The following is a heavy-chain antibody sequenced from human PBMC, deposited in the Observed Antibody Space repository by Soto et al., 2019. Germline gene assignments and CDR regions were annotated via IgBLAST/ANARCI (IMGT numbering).Heavy chain of an antibody. CDR2: ISGRGSST. CDR3: AKGPLYGDYVSG. Sequence: EVRLLESGGGLVQPGGSLRLSCAASGFTFSSYAMSWVRQAPGKGLEWVSGISGRGSSTYYADSVKGRFTISRDNSKNTLYLQMNSLRAEDTAVYYCAKGPLYGDYVSGWGQGTLVTVSS. CDR1: GFTFSSYA. D-gene: IGHD4-17*01. J-gene: IGHJ4*02. V-gene: IGHV3-23*01.